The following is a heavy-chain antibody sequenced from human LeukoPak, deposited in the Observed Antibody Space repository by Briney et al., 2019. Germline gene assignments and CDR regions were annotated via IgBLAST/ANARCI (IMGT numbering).Heavy chain of an antibody. Sequence: SQTLSLTCAISRDSVSSNNAAWNWIRQSPSRCLEWLGRTYYRSRWYNDYAVSVKGRITISPDTSRNQFSLHLNSVTPEDTAVYYCAKLGGNFVDFWGQGTLVTVSS. CDR1: RDSVSSNNAA. J-gene: IGHJ4*02. V-gene: IGHV6-1*01. D-gene: IGHD1-1*01. CDR3: AKLGGNFVDF. CDR2: TYYRSRWYN.